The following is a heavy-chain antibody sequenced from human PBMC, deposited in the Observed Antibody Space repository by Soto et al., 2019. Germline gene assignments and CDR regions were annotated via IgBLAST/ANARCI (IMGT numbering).Heavy chain of an antibody. J-gene: IGHJ4*02. Sequence: DTSSVACPLAGTSLCPYSWRSIREPPWKGLEWIGYSDYSGSTNYNSSLKSRVSISVDTSKNQFSLKLSSVTAADTAVYYCARSPNLLYCGDGCSSRFDFWGQGNLVNVSA. CDR3: ARSPNLLYCGDGCSSRFDF. V-gene: IGHV4-59*07. D-gene: IGHD2-21*02. CDR2: SDYSGST. CDR1: GTSLCPYS.